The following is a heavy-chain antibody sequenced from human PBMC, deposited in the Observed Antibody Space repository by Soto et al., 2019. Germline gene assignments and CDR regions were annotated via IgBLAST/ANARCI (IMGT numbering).Heavy chain of an antibody. CDR1: GFIFSDYS. CDR3: ARVYYESRGPTKYRAFDF. J-gene: IGHJ3*01. D-gene: IGHD3-22*01. Sequence: QTGGSLRLSCAASGFIFSDYSMSWVRQSPGKGLEGVANIKQDGGEEDYVDSVKGRLTVSRDNAKNSLYLQMNSLRAEDTAVYYCARVYYESRGPTKYRAFDFWGQGTMVTVSS. CDR2: IKQDGGEE. V-gene: IGHV3-7*01.